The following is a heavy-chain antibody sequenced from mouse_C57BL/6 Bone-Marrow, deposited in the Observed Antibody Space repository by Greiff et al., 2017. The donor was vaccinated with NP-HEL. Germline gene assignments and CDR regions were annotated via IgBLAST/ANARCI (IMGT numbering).Heavy chain of an antibody. D-gene: IGHD2-4*01. CDR2: IHPNSGST. J-gene: IGHJ1*03. CDR3: ARRGLRRGWYFDV. CDR1: GYTFTSYW. V-gene: IGHV1-64*01. Sequence: QVQLQQPGAELVKPGASVKLSCKASGYTFTSYWMHWVKQRPGQGLEWIGMIHPNSGSTNYNEKFKSKATLTVDKSSSTAYMQLSSLTSEDSAVYDCARRGLRRGWYFDVWGTGTTVTVSS.